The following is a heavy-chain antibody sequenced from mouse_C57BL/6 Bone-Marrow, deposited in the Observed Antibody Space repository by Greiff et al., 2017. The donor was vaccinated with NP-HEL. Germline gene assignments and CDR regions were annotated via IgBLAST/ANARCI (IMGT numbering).Heavy chain of an antibody. CDR3: AKNDYGSSPWFAY. V-gene: IGHV2-5*01. D-gene: IGHD1-1*01. Sequence: QVQLKESGPGLVQPSQSLSITCTVSGFSLTSYGVHWVRQSPGKGLEWLGVIWRGGSTDYNAAFMSRLSITKDNSKSQVFFKMNSLQADDTAIYYCAKNDYGSSPWFAYWGQGTLVTVSA. CDR2: IWRGGST. J-gene: IGHJ3*01. CDR1: GFSLTSYG.